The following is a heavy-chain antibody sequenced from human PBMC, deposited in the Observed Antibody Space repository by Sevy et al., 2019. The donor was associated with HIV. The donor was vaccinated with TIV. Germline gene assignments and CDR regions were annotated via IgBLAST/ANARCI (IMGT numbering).Heavy chain of an antibody. Sequence: GESLKISCTASGFIFGDYAVSWVRQAPGKGLEWVGLIRSKAFGGTTDFAASVKGRFTISRDDSENIAYLEMNNLKTEDTAVYYCSRDQWQQVVRPHCDYWGQGTLVTVSS. J-gene: IGHJ4*02. CDR2: IRSKAFGGTT. CDR1: GFIFGDYA. V-gene: IGHV3-49*04. CDR3: SRDQWQQVVRPHCDY. D-gene: IGHD6-13*01.